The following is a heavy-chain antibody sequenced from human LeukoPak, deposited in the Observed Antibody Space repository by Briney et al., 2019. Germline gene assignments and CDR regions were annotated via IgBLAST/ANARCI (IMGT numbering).Heavy chain of an antibody. CDR1: GGSISSSTYY. D-gene: IGHD1-1*01. Sequence: PSETLSLTCTVSGGSISSSTYYWGWICQAPGKGLEWIGTIYYSDSTNYNPSLKSRVTISVDMSKNQLSLNLNSVTAADTAVYYCARQTNRGAGNFDSWGQGTLVTVSS. V-gene: IGHV4-39*01. CDR3: ARQTNRGAGNFDS. J-gene: IGHJ4*02. CDR2: IYYSDST.